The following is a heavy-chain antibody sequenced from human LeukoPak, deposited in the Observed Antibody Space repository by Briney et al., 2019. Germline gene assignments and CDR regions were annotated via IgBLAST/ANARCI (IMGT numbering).Heavy chain of an antibody. D-gene: IGHD1-1*01. Sequence: GESLKTSCKGSGYSFTSYWIGWVRQMHGKGLEWMGIIYPGDSDTRYSPSFQGQVTISADKSISTAYLQWSSLKASDTAMYYRARLSDNWNDGDYWGQGTLVNVSS. CDR3: ARLSDNWNDGDY. CDR1: GYSFTSYW. CDR2: IYPGDSDT. V-gene: IGHV5-51*01. J-gene: IGHJ4*02.